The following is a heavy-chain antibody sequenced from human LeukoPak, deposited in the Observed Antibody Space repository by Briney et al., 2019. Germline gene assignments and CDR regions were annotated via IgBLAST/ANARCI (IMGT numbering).Heavy chain of an antibody. Sequence: SETLSLTCTVSGGSISSYYWSWIRQPPGKGLEWIGYIYYSGSTNYNPSLKSRVTISVDTSKNQFSLKLSSVTAADTAVYYCACESGTVVGGGSFWGQGILVTVSS. CDR1: GGSISSYY. D-gene: IGHD2-15*01. J-gene: IGHJ4*02. V-gene: IGHV4-59*01. CDR2: IYYSGST. CDR3: ACESGTVVGGGSF.